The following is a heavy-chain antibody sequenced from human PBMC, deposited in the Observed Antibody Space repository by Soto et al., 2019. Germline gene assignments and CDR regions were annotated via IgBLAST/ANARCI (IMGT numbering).Heavy chain of an antibody. Sequence: QVQLQQWGAGLLKPSETLSLTCAVYGGSFSGYYWSWIRQPPGKGLEWIGEINHSGSTNYNPSLTSRLTISVDHSKNQFSLILSSVTAADTAVYYCASGPTTVTTGRRPLGFGPWGQRTLVTVSS. CDR2: INHSGST. J-gene: IGHJ5*02. CDR1: GGSFSGYY. D-gene: IGHD4-17*01. CDR3: ASGPTTVTTGRRPLGFGP. V-gene: IGHV4-34*01.